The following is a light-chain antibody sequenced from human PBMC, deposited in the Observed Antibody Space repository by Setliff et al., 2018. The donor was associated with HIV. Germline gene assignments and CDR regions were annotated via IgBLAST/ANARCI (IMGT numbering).Light chain of an antibody. Sequence: ALTQTRSVSGSPGQAVTISCTGTSSNIGTYNYVSWYQQHPGKAPKLMIYDVTKRPSGVSDRFSGSKSGNTASLTISGLQAEDEADYYCCSYGGNSVSYVFGTGTRSPS. J-gene: IGLJ1*01. CDR1: SSNIGTYNY. V-gene: IGLV2-11*01. CDR3: CSYGGNSVSYV. CDR2: DVT.